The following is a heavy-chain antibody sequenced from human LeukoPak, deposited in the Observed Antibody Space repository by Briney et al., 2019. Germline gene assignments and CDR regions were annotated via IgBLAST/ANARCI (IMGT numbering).Heavy chain of an antibody. CDR1: GFTFSSYA. CDR2: ISYDGSNK. J-gene: IGHJ4*02. CDR3: ARGPYDSSGYYVY. Sequence: GGSLRLSCAASGFTFSSYAMPWVRQAPGKGLEWVAVISYDGSNKYYADSVKGRFTISRDNSKNTLYLQMNSLRAEDTAVYYCARGPYDSSGYYVYWGQGTLVTVSS. V-gene: IGHV3-30-3*01. D-gene: IGHD3-22*01.